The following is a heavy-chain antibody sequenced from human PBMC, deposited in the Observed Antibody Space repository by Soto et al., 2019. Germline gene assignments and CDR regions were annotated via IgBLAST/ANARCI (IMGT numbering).Heavy chain of an antibody. Sequence: SETLSLTCTVSGGSVSSGSYYWSWIRQPPGKGLEWIGYIYYSGSTNYNPSLKSRVTISVDTSKNQFSLKLSSVTAADTAVYYCARDQGVVVPAAMAWFDPWGQGTLVTVSS. V-gene: IGHV4-61*01. CDR1: GGSVSSGSYY. CDR2: IYYSGST. CDR3: ARDQGVVVPAAMAWFDP. J-gene: IGHJ5*02. D-gene: IGHD2-2*01.